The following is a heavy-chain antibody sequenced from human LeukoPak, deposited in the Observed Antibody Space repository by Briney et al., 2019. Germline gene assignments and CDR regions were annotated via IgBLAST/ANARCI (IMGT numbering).Heavy chain of an antibody. J-gene: IGHJ2*01. D-gene: IGHD5-12*01. CDR1: GFTVSTNY. CDR2: IYSDGRT. CDR3: GRLALTPWYFDL. V-gene: IGHV3-53*01. Sequence: PGGSLRLSCAASGFTVSTNYMSWVRQAPGKGLEWVSIIYSDGRTFYAGSVKGRFTISRDNSKNTVYLQMNSLRAEDTAVYYCGRLALTPWYFDLWGRGTLVTVSS.